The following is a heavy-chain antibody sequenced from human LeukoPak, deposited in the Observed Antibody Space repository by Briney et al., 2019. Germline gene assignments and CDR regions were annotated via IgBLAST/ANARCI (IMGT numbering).Heavy chain of an antibody. V-gene: IGHV4-4*07. CDR1: GGSITSYY. J-gene: IGHJ2*01. CDR3: ARENTYDYGSGGYYWYFDL. D-gene: IGHD3-22*01. CDR2: IYSSGST. Sequence: SETLSLTCTVSGGSITSYYWSWIRQPAGKGLEWIGRIYSSGSTNYNPSLKSRVSISLDKAKNQVSLKLSSVTAADTAVYYCARENTYDYGSGGYYWYFDLWGRGTLVTVSS.